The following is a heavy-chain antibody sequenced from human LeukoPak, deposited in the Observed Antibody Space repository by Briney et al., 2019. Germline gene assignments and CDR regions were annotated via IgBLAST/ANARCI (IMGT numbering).Heavy chain of an antibody. J-gene: IGHJ3*02. CDR1: GFTYSSYG. D-gene: IGHD4-11*01. V-gene: IGHV3-30*02. CDR3: AKGTPMTTVTTSWDDAFDI. CDR2: IRYGGSNK. Sequence: PGGSLRLSCAASGFTYSSYGMHWVRQAPGKGLEWVAFIRYGGSNKYYADSVKGRFTISRDNSKNTLYLQMNSLRAEDTAVYYCAKGTPMTTVTTSWDDAFDIWGQGTMVTVSS.